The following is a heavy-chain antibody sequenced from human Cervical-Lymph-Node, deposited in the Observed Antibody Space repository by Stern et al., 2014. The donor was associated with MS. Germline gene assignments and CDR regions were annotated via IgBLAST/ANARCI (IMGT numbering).Heavy chain of an antibody. J-gene: IGHJ4*02. CDR1: GGSISSGGYY. CDR2: IYYTGTT. V-gene: IGHV4-31*01. CDR3: ASGAGGYFDY. Sequence: QDQLVQSGPGLVKPSQTLSLTCTVSGGSISSGGYYWSWIRQHPEKGLEWIGHIYYTGTTDYNPSLKSLVSISLDTSKNQFSVKLRSVTAADTAVYYCASGAGGYFDYWGQGALVTVSS. D-gene: IGHD1-26*01.